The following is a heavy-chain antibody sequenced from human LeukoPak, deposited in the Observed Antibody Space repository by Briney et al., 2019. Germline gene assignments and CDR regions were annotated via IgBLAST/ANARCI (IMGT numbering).Heavy chain of an antibody. V-gene: IGHV1-18*01. Sequence: ASVKVSCKASGYTFTSYGISWVRQAPAQGLEWMGWISAYNGNTNYAQKLQGRVTMTTDTSTSTAYMELRSLRSDDTAVYYCARDYYDSSGYYYRYYYYGMDVWGQGTTVTVSS. D-gene: IGHD3-22*01. CDR1: GYTFTSYG. J-gene: IGHJ6*02. CDR2: ISAYNGNT. CDR3: ARDYYDSSGYYYRYYYYGMDV.